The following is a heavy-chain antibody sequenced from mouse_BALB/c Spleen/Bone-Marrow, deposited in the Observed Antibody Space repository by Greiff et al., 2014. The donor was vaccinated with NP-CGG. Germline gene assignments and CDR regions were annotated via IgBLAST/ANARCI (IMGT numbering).Heavy chain of an antibody. J-gene: IGHJ4*01. Sequence: VQRVESGAELAKPGASVEMSCKASGYTFTSYWMHWVKQRPGQGLEWIGYINPSTGYTEYNQKFKDKATLTADKSSSTAYMQLSSLTSEDSAVYYCARPENYDAMDYWGQGTSVTVSS. CDR1: GYTFTSYW. CDR3: ARPENYDAMDY. V-gene: IGHV1-7*01. CDR2: INPSTGYT.